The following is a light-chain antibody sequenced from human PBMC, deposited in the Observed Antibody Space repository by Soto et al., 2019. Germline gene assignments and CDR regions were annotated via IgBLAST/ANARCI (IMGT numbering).Light chain of an antibody. V-gene: IGLV2-11*01. CDR2: DVS. CDR3: CSYAGSYTLL. CDR1: SSDVGAYNY. J-gene: IGLJ2*01. Sequence: QSALAQPRSVSGSPGQSVTISCTGTSSDVGAYNYVSRFQQHPGKAPKLMMSDVSKRPSGVPDRFSGSKSGTTASLTISGLQAEDEADYYCCSYAGSYTLLFGGGTKVTVL.